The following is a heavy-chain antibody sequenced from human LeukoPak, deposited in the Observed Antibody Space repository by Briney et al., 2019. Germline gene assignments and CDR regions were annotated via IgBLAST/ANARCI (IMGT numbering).Heavy chain of an antibody. V-gene: IGHV3-30*04. CDR3: ASEIIFGSFDY. J-gene: IGHJ4*02. D-gene: IGHD3-3*01. CDR1: GSTFSSYA. Sequence: GGSLRLSCAASGSTFSSYAMHWVRQAPGKGLEWVAVISYDGSNKYYADSVKGRFTISRDNSKNTLYLQMNSLRAEDTAVYYCASEIIFGSFDYWGQGTLVTVSS. CDR2: ISYDGSNK.